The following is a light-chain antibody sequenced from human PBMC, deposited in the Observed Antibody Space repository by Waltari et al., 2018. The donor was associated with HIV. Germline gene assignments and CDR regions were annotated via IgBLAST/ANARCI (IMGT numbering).Light chain of an antibody. V-gene: IGLV2-8*01. J-gene: IGLJ2*01. CDR2: EVS. CDR1: SSDVVAYNF. CDR3: SSYAGTNSHVV. Sequence: QSALTPPPSSAWSPDQPATTSCTGTSSDVVAYNFLSWYQQPPGPAPKLLIYEVSNRPSGVPDRFSGSKSVNTASLTVSGLQAEDEADYYCSSYAGTNSHVVFGGGTKLTVL.